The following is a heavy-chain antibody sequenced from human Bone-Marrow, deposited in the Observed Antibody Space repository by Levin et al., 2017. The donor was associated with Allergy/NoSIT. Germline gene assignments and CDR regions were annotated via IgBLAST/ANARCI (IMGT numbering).Heavy chain of an antibody. D-gene: IGHD5-12*01. V-gene: IGHV3-30*03. Sequence: GGSLRLSCVASGFTFRNYGMHWVRQAPGKGLESVAVISYDGDTKFYADSVEGRFTISRDNSKNTLYLQMNRLRADDTAVYYCARSGGYGDHLDYMSVWGKGTTVTVSS. J-gene: IGHJ6*03. CDR1: GFTFRNYG. CDR2: ISYDGDTK. CDR3: ARSGGYGDHLDYMSV.